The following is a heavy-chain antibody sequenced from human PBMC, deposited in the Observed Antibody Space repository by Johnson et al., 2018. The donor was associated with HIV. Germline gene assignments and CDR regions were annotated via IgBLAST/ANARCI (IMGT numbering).Heavy chain of an antibody. J-gene: IGHJ3*01. V-gene: IGHV3-11*04. Sequence: QVQLVESGGGVVQPGRSLRLSCAASGFTFSDYYMSWIRQAPGKGLEWVSYISSNGSPTYYADSMKGRFTFSRDNAKNSLYLQLNSLRAEDTAVYYCAGIIEAFELWGQGTMVTVSS. CDR3: AGIIEAFEL. CDR1: GFTFSDYY. CDR2: ISSNGSPT. D-gene: IGHD2/OR15-2a*01.